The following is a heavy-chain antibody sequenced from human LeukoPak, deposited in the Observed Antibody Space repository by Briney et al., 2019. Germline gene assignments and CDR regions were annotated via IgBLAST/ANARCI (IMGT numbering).Heavy chain of an antibody. V-gene: IGHV4-59*01. CDR1: GGSISSYY. D-gene: IGHD4-23*01. J-gene: IGHJ4*02. Sequence: SETLSLTCTVSGGSISSYYWSWIRQPPGKGLEWTGYISDSGSTHYNPSLKSRLTISVDTSKNQFSLKLTSVTAADTAVYYCAKRSDYGSNWNYLDYWGQGAPVTVSS. CDR2: ISDSGST. CDR3: AKRSDYGSNWNYLDY.